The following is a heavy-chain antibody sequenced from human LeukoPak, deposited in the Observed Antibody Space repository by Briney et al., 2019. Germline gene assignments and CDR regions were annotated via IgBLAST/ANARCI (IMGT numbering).Heavy chain of an antibody. J-gene: IGHJ4*02. D-gene: IGHD1-26*01. V-gene: IGHV3-48*03. CDR2: ISSTATTM. Sequence: GGSLRLSCAASGFTFSSYEMNWVRQAPGRGLEWVSYISSTATTMHYADSVMGRFTISRDNAKESLYLQMNSLRAEDTAVYYCAREGGYYLRSIDYWGQGTLVTVSS. CDR3: AREGGYYLRSIDY. CDR1: GFTFSSYE.